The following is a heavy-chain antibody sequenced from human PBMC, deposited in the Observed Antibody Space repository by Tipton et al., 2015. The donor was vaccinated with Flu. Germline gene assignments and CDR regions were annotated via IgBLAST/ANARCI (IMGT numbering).Heavy chain of an antibody. CDR3: ARDQMIVVVMAYYGMDV. D-gene: IGHD3-22*01. CDR1: GYTFTGYY. V-gene: IGHV1-2*02. Sequence: QVQLVQSGAEVKKPGASVKVSCKASGYTFTGYYMHWVRQAPGQGLEWMGWINPNSGGTNYAQKFQGRVTMTRDTSISTAYMELSRLRSDDTAVYYCARDQMIVVVMAYYGMDVWGHGTTVTVSS. CDR2: INPNSGGT. J-gene: IGHJ6*02.